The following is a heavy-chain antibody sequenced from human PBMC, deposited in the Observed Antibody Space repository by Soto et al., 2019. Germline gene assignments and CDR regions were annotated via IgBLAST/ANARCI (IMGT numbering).Heavy chain of an antibody. CDR1: GGSISSYY. CDR2: IYYSGST. J-gene: IGHJ6*02. Sequence: SETLSLTCTVTGGSISSYYWSWIRQPPGKGLEWIGYIYYSGSTNYNPSLKSRVTISVDTSKNQFSLKLSSVTAADTAVYYCARGGRGSGVSKGYYGMDVWGQGTTVT. D-gene: IGHD3-10*01. CDR3: ARGGRGSGVSKGYYGMDV. V-gene: IGHV4-59*01.